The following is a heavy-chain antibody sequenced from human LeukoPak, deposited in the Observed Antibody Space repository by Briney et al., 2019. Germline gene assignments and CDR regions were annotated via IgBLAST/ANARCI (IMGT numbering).Heavy chain of an antibody. J-gene: IGHJ3*02. CDR1: GYTFSSYG. CDR3: ARGVRVWGTYRYSGYAFDI. V-gene: IGHV3-30*02. D-gene: IGHD3-16*02. CDR2: IRYDGSNK. Sequence: GGSLRLSCAASGYTFSSYGMHWVRQAPGKGLEWVAFIRYDGSNKYYADSVKGRFTISRDPAKNSLYLQMNSLRAEDTAVYYCARGVRVWGTYRYSGYAFDIWGQGTMTVSS.